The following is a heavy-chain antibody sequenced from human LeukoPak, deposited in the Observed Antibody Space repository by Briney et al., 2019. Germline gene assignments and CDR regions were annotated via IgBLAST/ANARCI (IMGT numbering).Heavy chain of an antibody. J-gene: IGHJ5*02. CDR1: GGSISSYY. CDR2: IYYSGST. Sequence: SETLSLTCTVSGGSISSYYWSWIRQPPGKGLEWIGYIYYSGSTNYNPSLKSRVTISVDTSKNQFSLKLSSVTAVDTAVYYCARVDGDWFDPWGQGTLVTVSS. CDR3: ARVDGDWFDP. D-gene: IGHD2-2*03. V-gene: IGHV4-59*01.